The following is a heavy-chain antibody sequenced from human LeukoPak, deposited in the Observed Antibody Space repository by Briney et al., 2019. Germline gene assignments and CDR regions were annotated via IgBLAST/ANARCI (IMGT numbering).Heavy chain of an antibody. CDR1: GGSISSYY. CDR2: IYYSGST. V-gene: IGHV4-59*01. D-gene: IGHD2-2*01. CDR3: ARDRVAYCSSTSCPGGGDAFDI. Sequence: SETLSLTCTVSGGSISSYYWSWIRQPPGKGLEWIGYIYYSGSTNYNPSLKSRVTISVDTSKNQFSLKLSSVTAADTAVYYCARDRVAYCSSTSCPGGGDAFDIWGQGTMVTVSS. J-gene: IGHJ3*02.